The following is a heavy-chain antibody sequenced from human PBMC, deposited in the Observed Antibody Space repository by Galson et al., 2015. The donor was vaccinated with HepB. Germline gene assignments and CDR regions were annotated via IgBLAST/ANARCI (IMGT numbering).Heavy chain of an antibody. J-gene: IGHJ5*02. D-gene: IGHD2-15*01. Sequence: SVKVSCKAFGYGFSRYSITWVRQAPGQGLEWMGWISAYNRKTNYAQKFQGRVTMTTDTSTSTAYMELRRLRSDDTAVYFCARGALVVGVSSTQNNRFGPWGQGTLVTVSS. CDR3: ARGALVVGVSSTQNNRFGP. CDR1: GYGFSRYS. V-gene: IGHV1-18*04. CDR2: ISAYNRKT.